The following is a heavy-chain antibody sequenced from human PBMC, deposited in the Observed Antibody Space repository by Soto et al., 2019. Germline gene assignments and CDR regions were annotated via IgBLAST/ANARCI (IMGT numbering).Heavy chain of an antibody. CDR3: ASGHCDDICYHDY. CDR1: GYTFTNYG. J-gene: IGHJ4*02. Sequence: ASVKVSCKASGYTFTNYGFTWVRQAPGQRLEWMGWISTYNGNTKYAQKVQGRLTMTTDTSASTAYMELTGLRSEDTAVYYCASGHCDDICYHDYWGQGTLVTVSS. CDR2: ISTYNGNT. D-gene: IGHD2-21*01. V-gene: IGHV1-18*01.